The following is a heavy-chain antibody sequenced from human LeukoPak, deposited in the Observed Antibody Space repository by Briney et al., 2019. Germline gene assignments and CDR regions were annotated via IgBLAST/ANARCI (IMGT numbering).Heavy chain of an antibody. J-gene: IGHJ5*02. D-gene: IGHD2-21*02. CDR3: ARPYVAYCGGDCYSGWFDP. Sequence: PGGSLRLSCAASGFTFSSYWMHWVRQAPGKGLVWVSRINSDGSSTSYADSAKGRFTISRDNAKNTLYLQMNSLRAEDTAVYYCARPYVAYCGGDCYSGWFDPWGQGTLVTVSS. CDR1: GFTFSSYW. CDR2: INSDGSST. V-gene: IGHV3-74*01.